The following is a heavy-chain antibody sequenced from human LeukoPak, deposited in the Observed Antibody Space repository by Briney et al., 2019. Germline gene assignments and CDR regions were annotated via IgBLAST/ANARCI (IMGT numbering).Heavy chain of an antibody. J-gene: IGHJ4*02. CDR1: GGSISSYY. CDR3: ARHSLDSGSFLLFDY. CDR2: IYYSGST. D-gene: IGHD1-26*01. Sequence: PSETLSPTCTVSGGSISSYYWSWIRQPPGKGLEWIGYIYYSGSTNYNPSLKSRVTISVGTPKNQFSLKLSSVTAADTAVYYCARHSLDSGSFLLFDYWGQGTLVTVSS. V-gene: IGHV4-59*08.